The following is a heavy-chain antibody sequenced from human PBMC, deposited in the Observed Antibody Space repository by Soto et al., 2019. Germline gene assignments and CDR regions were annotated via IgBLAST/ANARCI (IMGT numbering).Heavy chain of an antibody. Sequence: GASVKISCKASGGTFNSYAISWVRQAPGQGLEWMGGIIPLFDTTNYAQKMQGRVTIIADESEESTSTAYMELTSLTSDDTAVYYCARGGSGRLATFEHWGPGTLVTVSS. CDR2: IIPLFDTT. CDR1: GGTFNSYA. CDR3: ARGGSGRLATFEH. J-gene: IGHJ4*02. D-gene: IGHD5-12*01. V-gene: IGHV1-69*13.